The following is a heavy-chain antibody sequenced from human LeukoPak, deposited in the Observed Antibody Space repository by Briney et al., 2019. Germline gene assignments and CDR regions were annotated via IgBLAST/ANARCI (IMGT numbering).Heavy chain of an antibody. J-gene: IGHJ4*02. CDR1: GGSVYTSDYY. CDR2: IFYTGKT. V-gene: IGHV4-39*07. CDR3: VRVFDS. Sequence: PSETLSLTCTVSGGSVYTSDYYWGWVRQPPGKGPEWIGDIFYTGKTNYNPSLKSRVSISIDTSKNQFSLKLTSVSAADTAVYYCVRVFDSWAQGTLVTVS.